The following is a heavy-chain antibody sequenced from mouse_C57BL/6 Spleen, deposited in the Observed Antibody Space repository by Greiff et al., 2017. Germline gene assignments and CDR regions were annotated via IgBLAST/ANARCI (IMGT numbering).Heavy chain of an antibody. V-gene: IGHV1-50*01. CDR3: VAIYYDYERAMDY. J-gene: IGHJ4*01. D-gene: IGHD2-4*01. Sequence: QVQLKQPGAELVKPGASVKLSCKASGYTFTSYWMQWVKQRPGQGLEGIGEIDPSDSYTNYNQKFKGKATLTVDTSSSTAYMQLSSLTSEDSAVYYCVAIYYDYERAMDYWGQGTSVTVSS. CDR2: IDPSDSYT. CDR1: GYTFTSYW.